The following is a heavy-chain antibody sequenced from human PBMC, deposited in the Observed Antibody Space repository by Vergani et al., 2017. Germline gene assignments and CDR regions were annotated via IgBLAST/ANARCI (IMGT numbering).Heavy chain of an antibody. D-gene: IGHD2-21*01. V-gene: IGHV3-33*01. CDR3: ARDERRYCGGDCYHDY. Sequence: QVQLVESGGGVVQPGRSLRLSCAASGFTFSSYGMHWVRQAPGKGLEWVAVIWYDGSNKYYADSVKGRFTISRDNSKNTQYLQMNSLRAEDTAVYYCARDERRYCGGDCYHDYWGQGTLVTVSS. CDR1: GFTFSSYG. J-gene: IGHJ4*02. CDR2: IWYDGSNK.